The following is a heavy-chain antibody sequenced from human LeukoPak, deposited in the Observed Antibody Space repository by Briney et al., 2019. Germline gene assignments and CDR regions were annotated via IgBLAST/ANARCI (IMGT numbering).Heavy chain of an antibody. CDR1: GYTLTELS. CDR2: FDPEDGET. CDR3: ATSSREWLVWNPQN. Sequence: ASVKVSCKVSGYTLTELSMHWVRQAPGKGLEWMGGFDPEDGETIYAQKYQGRVTMTEDTSTDTAYMELSSLRSEDTAVYYCATSSREWLVWNPQNWGQGTLVTVSS. D-gene: IGHD6-19*01. J-gene: IGHJ4*02. V-gene: IGHV1-24*01.